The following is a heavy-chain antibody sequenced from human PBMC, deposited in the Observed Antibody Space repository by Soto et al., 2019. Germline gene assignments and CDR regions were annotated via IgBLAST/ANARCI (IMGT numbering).Heavy chain of an antibody. D-gene: IGHD3-3*01. Sequence: PGGSLRLSCAASGFTFSSYWMSWVRQAPGKGLEWVANIKQDGSEKYYVDSVKGRFTISRDNAKNSLYLQMNSLRAEDTAVYYCARDSFPYYDFWSGYYDYWGQGTLVTVSS. CDR3: ARDSFPYYDFWSGYYDY. V-gene: IGHV3-7*01. J-gene: IGHJ4*02. CDR2: IKQDGSEK. CDR1: GFTFSSYW.